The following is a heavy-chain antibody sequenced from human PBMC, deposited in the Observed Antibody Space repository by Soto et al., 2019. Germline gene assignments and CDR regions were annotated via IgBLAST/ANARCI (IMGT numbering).Heavy chain of an antibody. J-gene: IGHJ3*02. CDR1: GFTFSRYG. D-gene: IGHD2-21*02. CDR3: ARDGGWTWGGGDFDDAFDI. V-gene: IGHV3-30-3*01. CDR2: ISYDGSNK. Sequence: QVQLVESGGGVVQPGRSLRLSCAASGFTFSRYGMHWVRQAPGKGLEWVAVISYDGSNKYYADSVKGRFTISRDNSKNTLYLQMNSLGAEDTAVYYCARDGGWTWGGGDFDDAFDIWGQGTMVTVSS.